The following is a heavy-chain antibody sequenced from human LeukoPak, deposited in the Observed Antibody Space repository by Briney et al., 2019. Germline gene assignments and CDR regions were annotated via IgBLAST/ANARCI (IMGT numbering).Heavy chain of an antibody. CDR3: AKDGEEYQLLWYFQH. Sequence: GGSLRLSCAASGFTFSSYGMHWVRQAPGKGLEWVAVISYDGSNKYYADSVKGRFTISRDNSKNTLYLQMNSLRAEGTAVYYCAKDGEEYQLLWYFQHWGQGTLVTVSS. V-gene: IGHV3-30*18. CDR2: ISYDGSNK. D-gene: IGHD2-2*01. J-gene: IGHJ1*01. CDR1: GFTFSSYG.